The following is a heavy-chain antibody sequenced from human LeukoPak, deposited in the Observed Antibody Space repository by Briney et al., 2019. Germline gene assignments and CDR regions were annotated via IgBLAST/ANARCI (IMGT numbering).Heavy chain of an antibody. CDR2: IKQDGSEK. CDR1: GFTFSSYW. Sequence: GGSVRLSCAASGFTFSSYWMSWVRQAPGKGLEWVANIKQDGSEKYYVDSVKGRFTISRDNAKNSLYLQMNSLRAEDTAVYYCARDSYFCPMDVWGQGTTVTVSS. CDR3: ARDSYFCPMDV. V-gene: IGHV3-7*04. J-gene: IGHJ6*02. D-gene: IGHD3-3*01.